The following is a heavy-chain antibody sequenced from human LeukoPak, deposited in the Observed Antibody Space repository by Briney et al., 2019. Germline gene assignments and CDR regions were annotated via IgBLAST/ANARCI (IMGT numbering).Heavy chain of an antibody. J-gene: IGHJ4*02. CDR3: ARDVSPAYYDSSGSFDY. D-gene: IGHD3-22*01. V-gene: IGHV1-18*01. CDR2: ISAYNGNT. Sequence: ASVKVSYKASGYTFTSYGISWVRQAPGQGLEWMGWISAYNGNTNYAQKLQGRVTMTTDTSTSTAYMELRSLRSDDTAVYYCARDVSPAYYDSSGSFDYWGQGTLVTVSA. CDR1: GYTFTSYG.